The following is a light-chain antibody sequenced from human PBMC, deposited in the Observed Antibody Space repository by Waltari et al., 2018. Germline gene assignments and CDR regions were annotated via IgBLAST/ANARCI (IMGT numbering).Light chain of an antibody. CDR3: LQHNAFPLT. J-gene: IGKJ4*01. CDR1: QGFRDD. V-gene: IGKV1-17*01. CDR2: FVS. Sequence: DIQMTQSPSSLSASIGDRVTITCRASQGFRDDLAWYQQKPGKAPRRLLYFVSDLQSGVPSRFSGSGFGTEFTLTISSLQSEDVATYYCLQHNAFPLTFGGGTKVAIK.